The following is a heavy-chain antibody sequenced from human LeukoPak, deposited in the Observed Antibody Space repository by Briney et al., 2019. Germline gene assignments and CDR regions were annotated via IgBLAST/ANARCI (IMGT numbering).Heavy chain of an antibody. J-gene: IGHJ4*02. V-gene: IGHV5-10-1*01. CDR3: ATGYLGSGSPASFNY. CDR2: IDPSDSYT. CDR1: GYRLTSYW. D-gene: IGHD3-10*01. Sequence: GESLKISCKGSGYRLTSYWITWVRQMPGKGLEWMGRIDPSDSYTNYSPSFQGHVTISADKSITTAYLQWSSLKASDTAMYYCATGYLGSGSPASFNYWGQGTLVTVSS.